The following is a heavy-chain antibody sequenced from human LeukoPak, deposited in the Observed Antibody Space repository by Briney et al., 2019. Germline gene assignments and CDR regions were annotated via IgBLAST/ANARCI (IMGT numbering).Heavy chain of an antibody. CDR1: GFTFSSYW. J-gene: IGHJ4*02. D-gene: IGHD3-22*01. CDR3: TTELDIRPNHY. CDR2: IKRKSDGGTT. V-gene: IGHV3-15*01. Sequence: GGSLRLSCAASGFTFSSYWMSWVRQAPGKGLEWVGRIKRKSDGGTTDYAAPVKGRFTISRDDSKNTLYLQMNSLKSEDTAVYYCTTELDIRPNHYWGQGTLVTVSS.